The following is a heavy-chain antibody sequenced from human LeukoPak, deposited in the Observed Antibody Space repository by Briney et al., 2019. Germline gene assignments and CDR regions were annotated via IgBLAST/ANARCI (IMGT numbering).Heavy chain of an antibody. D-gene: IGHD3-9*01. CDR3: AKERVDWRYFDY. V-gene: IGHV3-30*18. CDR2: MSFDGSHT. J-gene: IGHJ4*02. CDR1: GFTFSSYG. Sequence: GGSLRLSCAASGFTFSSYGMHWVRQAPGKGLEWVAVMSFDGSHTYYADSVKGRFTISRDNSKNTLYLQMNSLRAEDTAVYYCAKERVDWRYFDYWGQGTLVTVSS.